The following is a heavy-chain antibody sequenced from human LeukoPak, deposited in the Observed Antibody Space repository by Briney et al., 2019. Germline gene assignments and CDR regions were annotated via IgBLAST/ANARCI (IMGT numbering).Heavy chain of an antibody. CDR3: ARATAIYDFWSGYYRVGWFDP. CDR1: GGSISSYY. V-gene: IGHV4-59*01. D-gene: IGHD3-3*01. CDR2: IYYSGST. J-gene: IGHJ5*02. Sequence: PSETLSLTCTVSGGSISSYYWSWIRQPPGKGLEWIGYIYYSGSTNYNPSLKSRVTISVDTSKNQFSLKLSSVTAADTAVYYCARATAIYDFWSGYYRVGWFDPWGQGTLVTVSS.